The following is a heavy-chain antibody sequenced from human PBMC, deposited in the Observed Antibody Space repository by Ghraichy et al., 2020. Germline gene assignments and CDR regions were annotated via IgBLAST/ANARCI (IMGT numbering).Heavy chain of an antibody. D-gene: IGHD2-15*01. CDR1: GGSFSGYY. CDR3: ARVDSSGGSRRLDY. V-gene: IGHV4-34*01. CDR2: INHSGST. Sequence: SQTLSLTCAVYGGSFSGYYWSWIRQPPGKGLEWIGEINHSGSTNYNPSLKSRVTISVDTSKNQFSLKLSSVTAADTAVYYCARVDSSGGSRRLDYWGQGTLVTVSS. J-gene: IGHJ4*02.